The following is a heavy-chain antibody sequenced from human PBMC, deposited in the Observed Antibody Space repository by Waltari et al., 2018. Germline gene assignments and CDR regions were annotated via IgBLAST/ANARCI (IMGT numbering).Heavy chain of an antibody. CDR3: ARGDNWNDRLDF. V-gene: IGHV1-8*01. CDR1: GYTFLSHD. D-gene: IGHD1-1*01. Sequence: QVQLVQSGAELKKPGASVRVSCMASGYTFLSHDINWVRQAPGQGLEWMGWINPNTGAARFAQNLQDRVTMTRSTSETTAYMERSDLTSHDTAVYYCARGDNWNDRLDFWGQGTKVTVSS. CDR2: INPNTGAA. J-gene: IGHJ3*01.